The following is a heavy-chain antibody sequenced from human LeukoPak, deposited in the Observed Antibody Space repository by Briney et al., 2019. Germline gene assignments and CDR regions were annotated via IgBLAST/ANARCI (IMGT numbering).Heavy chain of an antibody. D-gene: IGHD1-26*01. J-gene: IGHJ4*02. CDR2: ISFSGST. Sequence: SGTLSLTCTVSGGSISSYYWSWLRQPPGKGLEWIAYISFSGSTNYNPSLKSRVTISVDPSKNEFSLKLSSVTAADTAVYYCARQDSGSNLSYWGQGTLVTVSS. CDR3: ARQDSGSNLSY. CDR1: GGSISSYY. V-gene: IGHV4-59*08.